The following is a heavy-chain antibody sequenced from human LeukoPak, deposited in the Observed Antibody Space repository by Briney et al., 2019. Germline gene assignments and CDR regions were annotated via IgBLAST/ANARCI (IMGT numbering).Heavy chain of an antibody. CDR3: ARGDIVGATNFDY. CDR2: IYHSGST. D-gene: IGHD1-26*01. J-gene: IGHJ4*02. Sequence: PSETLSLTCAVSGGSISSGGYSWSWIRQPPGKGLEWIGYIYHSGSTNYNPSLKSRVTISLDTSKNQFSLKLSSVTAADTAVYYCARGDIVGATNFDYWGQGTLVTVTS. V-gene: IGHV4-30-2*01. CDR1: GGSISSGGYS.